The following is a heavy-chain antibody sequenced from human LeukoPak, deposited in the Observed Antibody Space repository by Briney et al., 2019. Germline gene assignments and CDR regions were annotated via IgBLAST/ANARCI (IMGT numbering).Heavy chain of an antibody. D-gene: IGHD3-10*01. J-gene: IGHJ5*02. CDR2: INHSGST. CDR3: AREAGYYGSGSKDWFDP. V-gene: IGHV4-34*01. Sequence: SETLSLTCTVSGGSISSYYWSWIRQPPGKGLEWIGEINHSGSTNYNPSLKSRVTISVDTSKNQFSLKLSSVTAADTAVYYCAREAGYYGSGSKDWFDPWGQGTLVTVSS. CDR1: GGSISSYY.